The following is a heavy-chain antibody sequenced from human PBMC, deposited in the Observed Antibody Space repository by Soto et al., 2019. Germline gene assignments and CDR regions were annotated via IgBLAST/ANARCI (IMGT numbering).Heavy chain of an antibody. CDR1: GGSISSSNW. Sequence: KPSETLSLTCAVSGGSISSSNWWSWVRQPPGKGLEWIGEIYHSGSTNYNPSLKSRVTISVDKSKNQFSLKLSSVTAADTAVYYCARDRGIAAAGTVPFYYYYGMDVWGQGTTVTVSS. D-gene: IGHD6-13*01. CDR2: IYHSGST. J-gene: IGHJ6*02. CDR3: ARDRGIAAAGTVPFYYYYGMDV. V-gene: IGHV4-4*02.